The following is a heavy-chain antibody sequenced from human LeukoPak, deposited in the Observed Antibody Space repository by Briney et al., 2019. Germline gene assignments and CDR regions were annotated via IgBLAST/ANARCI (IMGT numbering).Heavy chain of an antibody. J-gene: IGHJ4*02. Sequence: PSETLSLTCTVSGGSISSGGYYWSWIRQHPGKGLECIGYIYYSGSTYYNPSLKSRLTISVDTSKNQFSLKLSSVTAAGTALYYCARVHTSGWYYFDYWGQGTLVTVSS. V-gene: IGHV4-31*03. CDR2: IYYSGST. CDR3: ARVHTSGWYYFDY. D-gene: IGHD6-19*01. CDR1: GGSISSGGYY.